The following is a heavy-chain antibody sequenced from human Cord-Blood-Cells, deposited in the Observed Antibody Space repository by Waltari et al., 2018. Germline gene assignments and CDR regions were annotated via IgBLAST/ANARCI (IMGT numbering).Heavy chain of an antibody. CDR1: GLTFSGSA. CDR2: IRSKANSYAT. V-gene: IGHV3-73*02. Sequence: EVQLVESGGGLVQPGGSLKLSCAASGLTFSGSAMHWVRQASGEGAEWVGRIRSKANSYATAYAASVKGRFTISRDDSKNTAYLQMNSLKTEDTAVYYCTNERGAFDIWGQGTMVTVSS. J-gene: IGHJ3*02. CDR3: TNERGAFDI.